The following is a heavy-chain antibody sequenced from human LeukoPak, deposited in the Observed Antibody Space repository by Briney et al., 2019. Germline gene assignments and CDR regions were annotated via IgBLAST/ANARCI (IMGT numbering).Heavy chain of an antibody. CDR3: ARGGMTSYYYYYMDV. CDR1: GGSLSSYY. V-gene: IGHV4-59*01. J-gene: IGHJ6*03. Sequence: PSETLSLTCTVSGGSLSSYYWSWIRQPPGKGLEWIGYIYYSGSTNYNPSLQSRVTISVDTSKNQFSLKLSSVTAADTAVYYCARGGMTSYYYYYMDVWGKGTTVTVSS. D-gene: IGHD3-16*01. CDR2: IYYSGST.